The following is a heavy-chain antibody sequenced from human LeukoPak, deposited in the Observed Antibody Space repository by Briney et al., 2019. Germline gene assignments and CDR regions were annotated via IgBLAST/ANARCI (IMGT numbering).Heavy chain of an antibody. J-gene: IGHJ2*01. CDR3: ARGSGPHWYFDL. CDR1: GGSFSGYY. Sequence: PSETLSLTCAVYGGSFSGYYWSWIRQPPGKGLEWIGEINHSGSTNYNPSLKSRVTISVDTSKNQFPLKLSSVTAADTAVYYCARGSGPHWYFDLWGRGTLVTVSS. CDR2: INHSGST. V-gene: IGHV4-34*01.